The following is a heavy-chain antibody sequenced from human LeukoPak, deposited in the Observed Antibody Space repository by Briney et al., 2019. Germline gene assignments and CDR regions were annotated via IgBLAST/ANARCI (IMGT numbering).Heavy chain of an antibody. CDR3: ARDGVVINNWFDP. D-gene: IGHD3-22*01. J-gene: IGHJ5*02. CDR1: GYTFTGYY. V-gene: IGHV1-2*02. Sequence: ASVKVSCKASGYTFTGYYMHWVRQAPGQGLEWMGWINPNSGGTNYAQKFQGRVTMTRDTSISTAYMELSRLRSDDTAVYYCARDGVVINNWFDPWGQGTLVTVSS. CDR2: INPNSGGT.